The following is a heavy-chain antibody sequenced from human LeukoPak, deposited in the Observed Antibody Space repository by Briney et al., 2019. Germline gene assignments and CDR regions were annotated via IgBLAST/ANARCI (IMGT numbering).Heavy chain of an antibody. J-gene: IGHJ4*02. V-gene: IGHV3-23*01. Sequence: GASLRLSCAASGFTFSSCAMTWVRQAPGKGLEWVSAISGRGTTYYADSVKGRFTISRDNSKNTLYLQMNSLRAEDTAVYYCAKDPMVRGSTYDYWGQGTLVTVSS. CDR2: ISGRGTT. D-gene: IGHD3-10*01. CDR3: AKDPMVRGSTYDY. CDR1: GFTFSSCA.